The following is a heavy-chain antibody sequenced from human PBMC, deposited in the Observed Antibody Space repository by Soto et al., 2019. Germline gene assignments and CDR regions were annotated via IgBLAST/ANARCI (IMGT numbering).Heavy chain of an antibody. D-gene: IGHD3-22*01. CDR1: GYSFSSYW. CDR2: IDPSDSYT. Sequence: PGESLKISCKGSGYSFSSYWISWLRQMPGKGLEWMGRIDPSDSYTNYSPSFQGYVTISADKSISTAYLQWSSLKASDTAMYYCARRSPYYYDSSGYPEPQFYYRAQRTLVTVSS. V-gene: IGHV5-10-1*01. CDR3: ARRSPYYYDSSGYPEPQFYY. J-gene: IGHJ4*01.